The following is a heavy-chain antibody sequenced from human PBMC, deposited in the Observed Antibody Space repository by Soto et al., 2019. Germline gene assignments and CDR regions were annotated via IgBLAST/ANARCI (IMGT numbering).Heavy chain of an antibody. CDR2: MNPNSGNT. J-gene: IGHJ5*02. D-gene: IGHD2-2*02. V-gene: IGHV1-8*01. Sequence: ASVKVSCKASGYTFTSYDINWVRQATGQGLEWMGWMNPNSGNTGYAQKFQGRVTMTRNTSISTAYMELSSLRSEDTAVYYCARGYPSLGYCSSTSCYTARWFDPWGQGTLVTVSS. CDR1: GYTFTSYD. CDR3: ARGYPSLGYCSSTSCYTARWFDP.